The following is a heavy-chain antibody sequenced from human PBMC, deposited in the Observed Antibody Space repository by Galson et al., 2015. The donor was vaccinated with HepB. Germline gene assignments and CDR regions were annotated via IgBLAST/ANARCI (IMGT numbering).Heavy chain of an antibody. V-gene: IGHV3-30*02. D-gene: IGHD4-23*01. CDR2: RWYDGNNQ. J-gene: IGHJ4*02. CDR1: GFIFSNYG. Sequence: SLRLSCAASGFIFSNYGMHWVRQAPGKGLERVAYRWYDGNNQHYADSVKGRFTISRDNTKDILYLQMSSLRAEDTAVYYCAKDLGVTTVVMWYLDYWGQGTLVTVSS. CDR3: AKDLGVTTVVMWYLDY.